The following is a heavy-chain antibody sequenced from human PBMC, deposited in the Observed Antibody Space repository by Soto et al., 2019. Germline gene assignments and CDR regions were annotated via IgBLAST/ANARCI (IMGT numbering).Heavy chain of an antibody. CDR1: GGSISSSSYY. D-gene: IGHD2-21*02. CDR2: IYYSGST. CDR3: AWGYCGGDCPLDY. J-gene: IGHJ4*02. Sequence: QLQLQESGPGLVKPSETLSLTCTVSGGSISSSSYYWGWIRQPPGKGLEWIGSIYYSGSTYYNPSLKSRVTISVDTSKNQFSLKLSSVTAADTAVYYCAWGYCGGDCPLDYWGQGTLVTVSS. V-gene: IGHV4-39*01.